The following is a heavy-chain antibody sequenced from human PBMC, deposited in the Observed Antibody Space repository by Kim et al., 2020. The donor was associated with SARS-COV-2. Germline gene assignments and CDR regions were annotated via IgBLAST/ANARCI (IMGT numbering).Heavy chain of an antibody. V-gene: IGHV3-23*01. D-gene: IGHD5-12*01. J-gene: IGHJ4*02. Sequence: TYYAESVKARFTVSRDSARNTLYLQLKSRRADDTAVYYCVKGAWLDYWVPGTLVTVSS. CDR3: VKGAWLDY. CDR2: T.